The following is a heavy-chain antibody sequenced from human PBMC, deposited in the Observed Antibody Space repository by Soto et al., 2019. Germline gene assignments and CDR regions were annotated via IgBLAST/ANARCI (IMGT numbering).Heavy chain of an antibody. D-gene: IGHD3-10*01. V-gene: IGHV4-39*01. J-gene: IGHJ4*02. CDR3: ATLWFGEGNY. Sequence: TLSLTCTVSGGSISSSSYYWGWIRQPPGKGLEWIGSIYYSGSTYYNPSLKSRVTISVDTSKNQFPLKLSSVTAADTAVYYCATLWFGEGNYWGQGTLVTVSS. CDR1: GGSISSSSYY. CDR2: IYYSGST.